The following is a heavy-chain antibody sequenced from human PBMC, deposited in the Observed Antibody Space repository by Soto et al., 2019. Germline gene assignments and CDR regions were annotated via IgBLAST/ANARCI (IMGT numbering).Heavy chain of an antibody. CDR1: GYTFTGYY. Sequence: ASVKVSCKASGYTFTGYYMHWVRQAPGQGLEWMGWINPNSGGTNYAQKFQGWVTMTRDTSISTAYMELSRLRSGDTAVYYCARGVYYDILTGYYGYYYMDVWGKGTTVTVSS. CDR3: ARGVYYDILTGYYGYYYMDV. V-gene: IGHV1-2*04. CDR2: INPNSGGT. D-gene: IGHD3-9*01. J-gene: IGHJ6*03.